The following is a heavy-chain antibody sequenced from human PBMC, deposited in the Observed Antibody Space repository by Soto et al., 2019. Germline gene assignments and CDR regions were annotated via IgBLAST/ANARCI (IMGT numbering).Heavy chain of an antibody. CDR1: GYTFTGYY. V-gene: IGHV1-2*04. CDR3: ARDLAGGKSYYYGMDV. J-gene: IGHJ6*02. Sequence: WASVKVSCKASGYTFTGYYMRWVRQAPGQGLEWMGWINPNSGGTNYAQKFQGWVTMTRDTSISTAYMELSRLRSDDTAVYYCARDLAGGKSYYYGMDVWGQGTTVTVSS. CDR2: INPNSGGT. D-gene: IGHD3-16*01.